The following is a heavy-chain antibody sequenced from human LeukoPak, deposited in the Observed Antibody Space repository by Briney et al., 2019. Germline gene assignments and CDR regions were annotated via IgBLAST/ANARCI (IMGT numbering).Heavy chain of an antibody. V-gene: IGHV3-66*01. D-gene: IGHD6-19*01. J-gene: IGHJ4*02. CDR2: IYSGDST. CDR1: GFTVSSNY. Sequence: PGGSLRLSCAASGFTVSSNYMNWVRQSPGKGLEWVSVIYSGDSTYYTDSVRGRFTISRDNSKNTLYLQMNSLRAEDTAVYYCARSSSGWSEIFDYWGRGTLVTVSS. CDR3: ARSSSGWSEIFDY.